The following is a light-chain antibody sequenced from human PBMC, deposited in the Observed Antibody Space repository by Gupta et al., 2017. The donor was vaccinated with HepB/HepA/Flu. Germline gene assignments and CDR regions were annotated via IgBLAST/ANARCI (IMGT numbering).Light chain of an antibody. CDR1: NIETKS. CDR2: GDG. CDR3: QVWDNGRVV. Sequence: SYVLTQPPAVSVAPGKTARITCGGDNIETKSVHWYQQKPGQAPVLVVYGDGDRPSGIPRRFSDSNSGDTATLTISRVEAGDEADYYCQVWDNGRVVFGGGTKLTVL. V-gene: IGLV3-21*03. J-gene: IGLJ2*01.